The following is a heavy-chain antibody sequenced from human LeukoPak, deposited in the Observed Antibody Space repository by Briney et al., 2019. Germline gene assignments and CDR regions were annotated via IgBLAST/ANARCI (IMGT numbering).Heavy chain of an antibody. CDR1: GFTFSDYT. J-gene: IGHJ5*02. D-gene: IGHD3-10*01. CDR2: ISGTVSYI. Sequence: GGSLRLSCAASGFTFSDYTMNWVRQAPGKGLEWVSSISGTVSYIHYADSVKGRFTISRDNAKNSLYLQMNSLTAEATALYYCARGSNWFDPWAQGTLVTVSS. CDR3: ARGSNWFDP. V-gene: IGHV3-21*01.